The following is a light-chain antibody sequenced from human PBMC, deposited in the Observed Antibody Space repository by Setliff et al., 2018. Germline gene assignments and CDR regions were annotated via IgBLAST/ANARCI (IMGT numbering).Light chain of an antibody. CDR1: TSDIGAYNY. CDR3: SSYSSRTTLDV. Sequence: QSVLTQPASVSGSPGQSITISCTGSTSDIGAYNYVAWYQQHPGKAPKLMIYDVSVRPSGVPSRFSGSKSGNTASLTISGLQAEDEADYYCSSYSSRTTLDVFGTGTKVTVL. CDR2: DVS. V-gene: IGLV2-14*03. J-gene: IGLJ1*01.